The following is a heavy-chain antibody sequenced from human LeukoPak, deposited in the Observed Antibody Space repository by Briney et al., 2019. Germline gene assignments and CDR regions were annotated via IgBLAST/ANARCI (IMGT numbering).Heavy chain of an antibody. Sequence: GGSLRLSCAASGFTFSNAWMSWVRQAPGKGLEWVGRIKSKTDGGTTDYAAPVKDRFTISRDDSKNTLYLQMNSLKTEDTAVYYCTTGRLGYCSGGSCYSGARAGFDYWGQGTLVTVSS. CDR1: GFTFSNAW. J-gene: IGHJ4*02. CDR3: TTGRLGYCSGGSCYSGARAGFDY. V-gene: IGHV3-15*01. CDR2: IKSKTDGGTT. D-gene: IGHD2-15*01.